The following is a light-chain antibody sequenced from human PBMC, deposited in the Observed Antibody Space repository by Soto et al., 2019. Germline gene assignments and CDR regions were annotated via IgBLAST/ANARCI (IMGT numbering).Light chain of an antibody. CDR1: QGISSA. V-gene: IGKV1-13*02. CDR3: QQFNSYPRT. J-gene: IGKJ2*02. CDR2: DAS. Sequence: AIHLTQSPSSLSTSVGDRVTITCRASQGISSALAWYQQKPGDPPKLLIYDASNLQSGVPSRFSGSRSGTDFTLTISSLQPEDFATYYCQQFNSYPRTFGQGTKLEIK.